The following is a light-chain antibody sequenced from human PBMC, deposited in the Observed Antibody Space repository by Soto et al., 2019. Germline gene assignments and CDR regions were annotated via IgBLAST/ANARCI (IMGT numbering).Light chain of an antibody. CDR3: QQYNSYSPWT. CDR1: QSISSW. J-gene: IGKJ1*01. V-gene: IGKV1-5*01. Sequence: DIQMTQSPSTLSASVGDRATITCRASQSISSWLAWYQQKTGKAPKLLIYDASSLESEVPSRFSGSGSGTEFTLTISSLQPDDFATYYCQQYNSYSPWTFGQGTKVDIK. CDR2: DAS.